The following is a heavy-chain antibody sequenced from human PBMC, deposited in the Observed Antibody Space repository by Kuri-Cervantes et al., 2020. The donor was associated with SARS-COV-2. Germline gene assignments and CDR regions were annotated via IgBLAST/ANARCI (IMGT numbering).Heavy chain of an antibody. D-gene: IGHD2-15*01. J-gene: IGHJ4*02. CDR2: ISSSSSTI. CDR3: AKVVEVVVAAAFDY. CDR1: GFTFSSYS. Sequence: LSLTCAASGFTFSSYSMNWVRQAPGKGLEWVSYISSSSSTIYYADSVKGRFTISRDNSKNTLYLQMNSLRAEDTAVYYCAKVVEVVVAAAFDYWDQGTLVTVSS. V-gene: IGHV3-48*01.